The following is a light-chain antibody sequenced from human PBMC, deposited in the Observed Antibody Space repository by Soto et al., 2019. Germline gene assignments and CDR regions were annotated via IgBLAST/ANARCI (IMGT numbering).Light chain of an antibody. CDR1: QSVTSSF. CDR2: GAS. Sequence: EIVLTQSPGTLSLSPGERATLSCRASQSVTSSFLAWYQQIPGQAPRLLIYGASSRATGIPDRFSGSGSGTDFTLTISRLEPEDFAVYSWQQYGSSPRTFGQGTKVEIK. CDR3: QQYGSSPRT. V-gene: IGKV3-20*01. J-gene: IGKJ1*01.